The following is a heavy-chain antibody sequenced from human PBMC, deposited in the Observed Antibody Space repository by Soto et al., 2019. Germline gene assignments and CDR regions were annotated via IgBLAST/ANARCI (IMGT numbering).Heavy chain of an antibody. V-gene: IGHV3-30-3*01. CDR1: GFTFNIYS. Sequence: QVQLVETGGGVVQPGRSPRLSCTASGFTFNIYSMNWVRQSPGRVLERVAVLSYDGSHKYYADSVKGRFTISGDDSKNALYLQMDGLRAEDTAVYFGVRSGGGWYKDYFDYWCQGTLVTVSS. CDR3: VRSGGGWYKDYFDY. CDR2: LSYDGSHK. J-gene: IGHJ4*02. D-gene: IGHD6-19*01.